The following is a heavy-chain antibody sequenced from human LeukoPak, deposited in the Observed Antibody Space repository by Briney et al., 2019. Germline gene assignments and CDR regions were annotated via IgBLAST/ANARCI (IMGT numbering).Heavy chain of an antibody. CDR3: ATDQPQVASFFAY. Sequence: PSETLSLTCTVSGGSISSGGYYWSWIRQPPGKGLEWIGRIFTSGNTKYNPSFQSRVTMSVDTSRKQISLKMTSVTAADTAVYYCATDQPQVASFFAYWGQGILVTVSS. D-gene: IGHD3-10*01. CDR1: GGSISSGGYY. CDR2: IFTSGNT. J-gene: IGHJ4*02. V-gene: IGHV4-61*02.